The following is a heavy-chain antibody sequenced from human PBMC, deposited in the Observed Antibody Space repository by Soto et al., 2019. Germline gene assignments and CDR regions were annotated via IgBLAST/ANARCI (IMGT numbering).Heavy chain of an antibody. D-gene: IGHD2-2*01. CDR2: IFYDGNNQ. V-gene: IGHV3-33*01. J-gene: IGHJ6*02. CDR3: ARDSTTMDV. CDR1: GLTLSNYA. Sequence: QVQLVESGGGVVQPGKSLRLSCAASGLTLSNYAMHWVRQAPGKGLEWVAVIFYDGNNQYYADSVKGRFTIYRDNSKNRLYLQMTSLRAEDTAIYYCARDSTTMDVWGQGTAVTVSS.